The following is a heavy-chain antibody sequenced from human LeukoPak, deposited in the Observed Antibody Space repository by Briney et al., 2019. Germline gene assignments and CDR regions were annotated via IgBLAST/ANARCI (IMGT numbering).Heavy chain of an antibody. V-gene: IGHV3-49*04. D-gene: IGHD3-3*01. J-gene: IGHJ4*02. CDR2: IRSKAYGGTT. Sequence: GRSLRLPCTASGFTFGDYAMSWVRQAPGKGLEWVGFIRSKAYGGTTEYAASVKGRFTISRDDSKSIAYLQMNSLKTEDTAVYYCTRVISRLTIFGVVIEGAVDYWGQGTLVTVSS. CDR1: GFTFGDYA. CDR3: TRVISRLTIFGVVIEGAVDY.